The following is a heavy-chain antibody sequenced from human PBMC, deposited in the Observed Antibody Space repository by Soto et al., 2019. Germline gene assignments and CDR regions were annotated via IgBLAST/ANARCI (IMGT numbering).Heavy chain of an antibody. V-gene: IGHV4-59*08. CDR1: GCSISGSY. Sequence: SEPLSLTCSVSGCSISGSYWSWIRQSPGKGLEWLGYVYYTGSTNYSPSLRSRVSISVDTSKNEFSLQLNSVTPDDTAVYYCARGVAGSGFDLWGQGTLVTVSS. CDR3: ARGVAGSGFDL. J-gene: IGHJ4*02. CDR2: VYYTGST. D-gene: IGHD6-19*01.